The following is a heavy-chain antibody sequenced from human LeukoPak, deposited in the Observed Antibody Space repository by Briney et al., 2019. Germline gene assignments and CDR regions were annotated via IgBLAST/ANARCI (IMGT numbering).Heavy chain of an antibody. Sequence: ASVKVSCKASGYTFTGYYVHWVRQAPGQGLEWMGRINPNSGGTNYAQKFQGRVTMTRDTSISTAYMELSRLRSDDTAVYYCATYCSSTSCPNCFDPWGQGTLVTVSS. D-gene: IGHD2-2*01. CDR2: INPNSGGT. CDR3: ATYCSSTSCPNCFDP. V-gene: IGHV1-2*06. J-gene: IGHJ5*02. CDR1: GYTFTGYY.